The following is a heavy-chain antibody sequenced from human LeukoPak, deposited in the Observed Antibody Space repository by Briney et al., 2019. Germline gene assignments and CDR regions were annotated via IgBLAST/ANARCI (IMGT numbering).Heavy chain of an antibody. V-gene: IGHV3-74*01. J-gene: IGHJ4*02. CDR1: GNYW. CDR3: VSFYETY. D-gene: IGHD2/OR15-2a*01. Sequence: GGSLRLSCVASGNYWMHWVRQAPGKGLVWVSHINSDGSWTSYADSVKGRFTISKDDAKNTVYLQMNSLRAEDTAVYYCVSFYETYWGRGTLVTVSS. CDR2: INSDGSWT.